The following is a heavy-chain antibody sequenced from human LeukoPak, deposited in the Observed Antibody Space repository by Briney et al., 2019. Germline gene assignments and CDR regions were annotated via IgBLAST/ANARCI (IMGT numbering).Heavy chain of an antibody. CDR1: GFTFSSYA. CDR3: ARVMWGSSTGCSDH. V-gene: IGHV3-23*01. J-gene: IGHJ4*02. CDR2: ISGSGGST. D-gene: IGHD2-2*01. Sequence: GGSLRLSCAASGFTFSSYAMSWVRQAPGKGLEWVSAISGSGGSTYYADSVKGRFTISRDNAKNSLYLQMNSLRDEDTAVYYCARVMWGSSTGCSDHWGQGTLVTVSS.